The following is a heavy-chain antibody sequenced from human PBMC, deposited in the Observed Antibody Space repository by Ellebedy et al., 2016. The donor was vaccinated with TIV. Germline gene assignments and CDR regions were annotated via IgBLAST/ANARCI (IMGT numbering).Heavy chain of an antibody. CDR1: GFTFSTYA. Sequence: GESLKISXAASGFTFSTYAMHWVRQAPGKGLEWVAVISYDGSNKNYAGSVRGRFTISRDNAKNSLYLQMNSLRAEDTAVYYCARDAFVVVVAAIEGLGAFDIWGQGTMVTVSS. J-gene: IGHJ3*02. D-gene: IGHD2-15*01. CDR2: ISYDGSNK. V-gene: IGHV3-30-3*01. CDR3: ARDAFVVVVAAIEGLGAFDI.